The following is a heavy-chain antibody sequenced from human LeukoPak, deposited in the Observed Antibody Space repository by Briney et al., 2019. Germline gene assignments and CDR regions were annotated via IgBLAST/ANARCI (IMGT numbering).Heavy chain of an antibody. V-gene: IGHV1-18*01. J-gene: IGHJ1*01. Sequence: ASVKVSCKASGYTFTNHHITWVRQAPGQGFEWLGCISGNNVGSKYARKFQDRITMTTDASAATAYMELRSLTSDDTALYYCARNVSGAVDLWGQGTLVAVSS. D-gene: IGHD3-10*02. CDR1: GYTFTNHH. CDR3: ARNVSGAVDL. CDR2: ISGNNVGS.